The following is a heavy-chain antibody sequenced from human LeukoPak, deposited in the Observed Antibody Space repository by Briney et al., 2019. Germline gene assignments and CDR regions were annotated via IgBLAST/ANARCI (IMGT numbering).Heavy chain of an antibody. Sequence: SETLSLTCAVYGGSFSGYYWSWIRQPPGKGLEWIGEINHSGSTNYNPSLKSRVTISVDTSKNQFPLKLSSVTAADTAVYYCARVAAGIGFFQHWGQGTLVTVSS. CDR3: ARVAAGIGFFQH. D-gene: IGHD6-13*01. J-gene: IGHJ1*01. CDR2: INHSGST. V-gene: IGHV4-34*01. CDR1: GGSFSGYY.